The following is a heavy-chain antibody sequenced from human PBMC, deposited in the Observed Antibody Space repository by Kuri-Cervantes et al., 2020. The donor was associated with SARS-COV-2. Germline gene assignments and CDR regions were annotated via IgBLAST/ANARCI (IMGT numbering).Heavy chain of an antibody. Sequence: GSLRLSCTVSGGSISSSSYYWGWIRQPPGKGLELIGSIYYSGSTNYNPSLKSRVTISVDTSKNQFSLKLSSGTAADTAVYYCMGDTPPLELLYTGMDVWGQGTTVTVSS. CDR3: MGDTPPLELLYTGMDV. CDR1: GGSISSSSYY. J-gene: IGHJ6*02. V-gene: IGHV4-39*07. CDR2: IYYSGST. D-gene: IGHD3-10*01.